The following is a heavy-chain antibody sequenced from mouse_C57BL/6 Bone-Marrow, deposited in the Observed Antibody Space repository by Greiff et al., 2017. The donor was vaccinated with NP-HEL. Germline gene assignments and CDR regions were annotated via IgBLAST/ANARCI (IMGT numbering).Heavy chain of an antibody. CDR3: ARSPPYDYDGAY. D-gene: IGHD2-4*01. CDR1: GYTFTDYY. CDR2: INLYNGGT. J-gene: IGHJ3*01. Sequence: EVKLEESGPVLVKPGASVKMSCKASGYTFTDYYMHWVKQSHGKSLEWIGVINLYNGGTSYNQKFKGKATLTVDKSSSTAYMELNSLTSEVSAVYYCARSPPYDYDGAYWGQGTLVTVSA. V-gene: IGHV1-19*01.